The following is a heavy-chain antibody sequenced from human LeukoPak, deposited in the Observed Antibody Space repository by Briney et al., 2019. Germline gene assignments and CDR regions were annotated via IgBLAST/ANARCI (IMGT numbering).Heavy chain of an antibody. CDR3: ARSRGYCSGGSCYRGAFDI. CDR1: GGSISSSSYY. V-gene: IGHV4-39*07. D-gene: IGHD2-15*01. Sequence: SETLSLTCTVSGGSISSSSYYWGWIRQPPGKGLEWIGSIYYSGNTYYNPSLKSRVTISVDTSKNQFSLKLSSVTAADTAVYYCARSRGYCSGGSCYRGAFDIWGQGTMVTVSS. CDR2: IYYSGNT. J-gene: IGHJ3*02.